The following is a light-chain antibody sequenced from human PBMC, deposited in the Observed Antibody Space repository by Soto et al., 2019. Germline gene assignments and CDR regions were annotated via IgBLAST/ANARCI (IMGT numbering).Light chain of an antibody. CDR3: AAWDDSLNGPV. V-gene: IGLV1-44*01. J-gene: IGLJ1*01. CDR1: SSNIGSNT. CDR2: SNN. Sequence: QSVLTQPPSASGTPGQRVTISCSGSSSNIGSNTVNWYQQLPGTAPKLLIYSNNQRPSGVPDGFSGSKSGTSASLAISGFQSEYEGDYYCAAWDDSLNGPVFGTGTKVTVL.